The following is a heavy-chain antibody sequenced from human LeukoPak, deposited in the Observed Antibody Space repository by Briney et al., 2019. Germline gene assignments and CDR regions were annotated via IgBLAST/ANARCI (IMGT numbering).Heavy chain of an antibody. V-gene: IGHV4-31*03. J-gene: IGHJ4*02. CDR1: GDSISSAGYH. CDR3: ATRSTGVAATFDC. Sequence: SQTLPLTCTVSGDSISSAGYHWTWIRQLPGKGLEWIGYISNSGTTHYNPSLMSRLTISADTSKNQFSLKLSSVTAADTAVYYCATRSTGVAATFDCWGQGALVTVSS. D-gene: IGHD2-15*01. CDR2: ISNSGTT.